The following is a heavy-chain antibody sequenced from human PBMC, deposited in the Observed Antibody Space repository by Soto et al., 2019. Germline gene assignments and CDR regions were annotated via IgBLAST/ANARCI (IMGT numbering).Heavy chain of an antibody. D-gene: IGHD5-12*01. CDR1: GGSISSYY. Sequence: WETLSLTCTVSGGSISSYYWSWIRQPPGKGLEWIGYIYYSGSTNYNPSLKSRVTISVDTSKNQFSLKLSSVTAADTAVYYCARGSGYSGYDWGQGTLVTI. CDR3: ARGSGYSGYD. CDR2: IYYSGST. J-gene: IGHJ4*02. V-gene: IGHV4-59*01.